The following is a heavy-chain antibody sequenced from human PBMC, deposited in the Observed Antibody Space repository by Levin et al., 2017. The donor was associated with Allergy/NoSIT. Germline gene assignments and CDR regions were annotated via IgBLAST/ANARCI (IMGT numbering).Heavy chain of an antibody. J-gene: IGHJ4*02. V-gene: IGHV3-30*18. Sequence: SCAASGFTFSSYGMHWVRQAPGKGLEWVAVISYDGSNKYYADSVKGRFTISRDNSKNTLYLQMNSLRAEDTAVYYCAKDNGSGSYLGYFDYWGQGTLVTVSS. CDR1: GFTFSSYG. CDR3: AKDNGSGSYLGYFDY. CDR2: ISYDGSNK. D-gene: IGHD1-26*01.